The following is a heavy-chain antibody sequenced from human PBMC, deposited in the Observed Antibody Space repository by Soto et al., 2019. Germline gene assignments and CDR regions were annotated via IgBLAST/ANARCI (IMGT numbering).Heavy chain of an antibody. CDR1: GYTFTSYY. Sequence: AASVKVSCKASGYTFTSYYMHWVRQAPGQGLEWMGIINPSGGSTSYAQKFQGRVTMTRDTSTSTVYMELSSLRSEDTAVYYCARVPYYYGSGILFDYWGQGTLVTVSS. D-gene: IGHD3-10*01. CDR2: INPSGGST. CDR3: ARVPYYYGSGILFDY. V-gene: IGHV1-46*01. J-gene: IGHJ4*02.